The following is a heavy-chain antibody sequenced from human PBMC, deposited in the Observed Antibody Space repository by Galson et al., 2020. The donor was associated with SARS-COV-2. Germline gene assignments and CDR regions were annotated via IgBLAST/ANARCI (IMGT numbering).Heavy chain of an antibody. CDR2: ISGSGGST. V-gene: IGHV3-23*01. D-gene: IGHD3-10*01. CDR3: AKFGGSPSPYFDY. Sequence: GGSLRLSCAASAFTLRSYAMSWFRQSPGHGLACVSAISGSGGSTYYADSVKGRFTISRDNSKNTLYLQMNSLRAEDTAVYYCAKFGGSPSPYFDYWGQGNLVTVSS. CDR1: AFTLRSYA. J-gene: IGHJ4*02.